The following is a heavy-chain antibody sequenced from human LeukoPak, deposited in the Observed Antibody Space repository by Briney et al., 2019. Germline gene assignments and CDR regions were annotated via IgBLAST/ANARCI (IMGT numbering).Heavy chain of an antibody. D-gene: IGHD6-13*01. CDR3: ARSPASSWKPNWFDP. CDR1: GVSISIYY. V-gene: IGHV4-4*09. J-gene: IGHJ5*02. CDR2: IYTSGST. Sequence: PSETLSLTCTVSGVSISIYYWRCIRQPPGKGLEWIGYIYTSGSTNYNPSIKSRVTISVDTSKNQFSLKLSSVTAADTAVYYCARSPASSWKPNWFDPWGQGTLVTVSS.